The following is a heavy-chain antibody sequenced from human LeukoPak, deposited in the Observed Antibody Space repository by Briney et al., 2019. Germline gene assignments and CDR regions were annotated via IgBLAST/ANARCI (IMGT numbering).Heavy chain of an antibody. Sequence: SETLSLTCTVSGGSISSYYWSWIRQPPGKGLEWIGYIYTSGSANYNPSLKSRVTISVDTSKNQFSLKLSSVTAAGTAVYYCARNGPYYDFWSGYYSLTWFDPWGQGTLVTVSS. CDR3: ARNGPYYDFWSGYYSLTWFDP. D-gene: IGHD3-3*01. J-gene: IGHJ5*02. CDR2: IYTSGSA. V-gene: IGHV4-4*09. CDR1: GGSISSYY.